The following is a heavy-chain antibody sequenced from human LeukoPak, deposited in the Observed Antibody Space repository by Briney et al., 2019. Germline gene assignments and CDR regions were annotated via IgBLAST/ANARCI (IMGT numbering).Heavy chain of an antibody. CDR1: GGSISSYY. Sequence: SETLSLTCTVSGGSISSYYWSWIRQPPGKGLESIGHIYSSGTTNYNPSLQSRVTMLVDTSRNQFSLRLRSVTAADTAVYYCARHETGGTYPLKYWGQGTLVTVSS. D-gene: IGHD1-26*01. CDR3: ARHETGGTYPLKY. CDR2: IYSSGTT. J-gene: IGHJ4*02. V-gene: IGHV4-59*08.